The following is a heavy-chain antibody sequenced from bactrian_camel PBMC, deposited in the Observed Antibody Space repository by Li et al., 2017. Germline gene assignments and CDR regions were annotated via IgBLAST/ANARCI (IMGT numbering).Heavy chain of an antibody. CDR1: GYTSC. Sequence: HVQLVESGGGSVQAGGSLRLSCVASGYTSCIGWFRQAPGKEREGVATFRGGSSRKFYADSVKGRFTISEDAAKDTVYLEMKSLKPEDSGMYYCAADLRLSCSTRAGEYTFWGQGTQVTVS. CDR3: AADLRLSCSTRAGEYTF. J-gene: IGHJ4*01. D-gene: IGHD1*01. V-gene: IGHV3S63*01. CDR2: FRGGSSRK.